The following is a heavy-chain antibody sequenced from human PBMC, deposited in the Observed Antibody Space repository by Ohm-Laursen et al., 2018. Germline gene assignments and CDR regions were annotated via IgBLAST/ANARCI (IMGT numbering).Heavy chain of an antibody. CDR3: ARAARRSYCDS. V-gene: IGHV4-59*02. J-gene: IGHJ4*02. Sequence: TLSLTCTVSGGSVTSYYWNWIRQPPGKGLEWIGYVYYSGSTNYNPSLESRVTILLDTSKNQVSLKLNSVTAADTAVYYCARAARRSYCDSWGQGVLVTVSS. D-gene: IGHD3-10*01. CDR2: VYYSGST. CDR1: GGSVTSYY.